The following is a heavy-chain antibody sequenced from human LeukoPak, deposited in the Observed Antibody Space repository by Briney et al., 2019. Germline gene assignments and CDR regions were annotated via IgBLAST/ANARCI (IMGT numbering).Heavy chain of an antibody. J-gene: IGHJ3*02. CDR2: INHSGST. CDR3: ARADIVVVPGAVLNAFDI. Sequence: SETLSLTCAVYGGSFSGYYWSWIRQPPGKGLEWIGEINHSGSTNYNPSLKSRVTISVDTSKNQFSLKLSSVTAADTAVYYCARADIVVVPGAVLNAFDIWGQGTMVTVSS. D-gene: IGHD2-2*01. CDR1: GGSFSGYY. V-gene: IGHV4-34*01.